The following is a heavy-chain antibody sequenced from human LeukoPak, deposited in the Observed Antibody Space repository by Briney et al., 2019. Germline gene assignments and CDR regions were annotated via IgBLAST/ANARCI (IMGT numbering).Heavy chain of an antibody. CDR1: GFTFDGYA. V-gene: IGHV3-43*02. CDR2: VSVDGGIT. D-gene: IGHD6-19*01. CDR3: AKGLRPYNSGWFDY. Sequence: SGGSLRLSCAASGFTFDGYAMHWVRQAPGKGLEWVSLVSVDGGITYYAGSVKGRFTISRDNSKNSLYLQMSTLRTEDTALYYCAKGLRPYNSGWFDYWGQGTLVTVSS. J-gene: IGHJ4*02.